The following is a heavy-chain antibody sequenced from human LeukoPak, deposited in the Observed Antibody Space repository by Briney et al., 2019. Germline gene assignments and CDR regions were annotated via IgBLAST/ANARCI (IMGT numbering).Heavy chain of an antibody. V-gene: IGHV1-2*02. D-gene: IGHD3-10*01. J-gene: IGHJ5*02. CDR1: GYTFTGYY. Sequence: ASVKVSCKASGYTFTGYYMHWVRQAPGQGLEWMGWINPNSGGANYAQKFQGRVTMTRDTSISTAYMELSRLRSDDTAVYYCARGRRGYGSGSYYTSNWFNPWGQGTLVTVSS. CDR2: INPNSGGA. CDR3: ARGRRGYGSGSYYTSNWFNP.